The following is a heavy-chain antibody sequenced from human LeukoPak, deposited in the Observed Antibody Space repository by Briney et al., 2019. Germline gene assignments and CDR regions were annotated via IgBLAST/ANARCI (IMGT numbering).Heavy chain of an antibody. CDR3: ARGGDYYYGMDV. V-gene: IGHV3-48*03. CDR2: ISSSGSTI. Sequence: GGSLRLSCAASGSTFSSYEMNWVRQAPGKGLEWVSYISSSGSTIYYADSVKGRFTISRDNAKNSLYLQMNSLRAEDTAVYYCARGGDYYYGMDVWGQGTTVTVSS. CDR1: GSTFSSYE. D-gene: IGHD3-16*01. J-gene: IGHJ6*02.